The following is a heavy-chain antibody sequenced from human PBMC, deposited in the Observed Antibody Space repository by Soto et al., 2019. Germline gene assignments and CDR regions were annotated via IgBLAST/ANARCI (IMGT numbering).Heavy chain of an antibody. D-gene: IGHD2-15*01. CDR3: AREVVEGRSVWLDP. V-gene: IGHV1-8*01. J-gene: IGHJ5*02. CDR1: GFSFTRND. Sequence: QVLLVQSGTEVKKPGASVTVSCKASGFSFTRNDIHWVRQAPGHGLQWLGWMNTNLNATDSPTAFRGRVFMTWHTSISTAYLEVRELKSDDTAIYYCAREVVEGRSVWLDPWGQGTLVSVSS. CDR2: MNTNLNAT.